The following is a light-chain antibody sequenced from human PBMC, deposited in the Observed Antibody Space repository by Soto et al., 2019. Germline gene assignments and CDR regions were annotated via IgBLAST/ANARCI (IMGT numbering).Light chain of an antibody. CDR3: QQYGSSGT. Sequence: EIVLTQSPGTLSLSPGDGATLSCRASQSFSSTYLIWYQQKPGQAPRLLIYGASNRATGIPDRFSGSGSGTDFTLTISRLEPEDFAVYYCQQYGSSGTFGQGTKVDIK. CDR1: QSFSSTY. V-gene: IGKV3-20*01. CDR2: GAS. J-gene: IGKJ1*01.